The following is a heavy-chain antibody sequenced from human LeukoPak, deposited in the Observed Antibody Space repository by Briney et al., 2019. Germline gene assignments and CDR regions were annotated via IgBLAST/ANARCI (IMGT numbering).Heavy chain of an antibody. Sequence: SETLSLTCAVYGGSFSGYYWSWIRQPPGKGLEWIGEINHSGSTNYNPSLKSRVTISVDTSKNQFSPKLTSVTAADTAVYYCARGVCSGGSCYSEWNYWGQGTLVTVSS. V-gene: IGHV4-34*01. J-gene: IGHJ4*02. CDR3: ARGVCSGGSCYSEWNY. CDR1: GGSFSGYY. D-gene: IGHD2-15*01. CDR2: INHSGST.